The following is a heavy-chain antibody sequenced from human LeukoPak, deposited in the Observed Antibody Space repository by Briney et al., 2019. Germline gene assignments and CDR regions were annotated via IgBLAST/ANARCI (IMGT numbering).Heavy chain of an antibody. Sequence: KASETLSLTCTVSGGSICSYYWSWIRQPAGKGLEWIGRIYTSGSTNYNPSLKSRVTMSVDTSKNQFSLKLSSVTAADTAVYYCARLDYNNQYYFDYWGQGTLVTVSS. CDR2: IYTSGST. V-gene: IGHV4-4*07. J-gene: IGHJ4*02. CDR1: GGSICSYY. D-gene: IGHD4-11*01. CDR3: ARLDYNNQYYFDY.